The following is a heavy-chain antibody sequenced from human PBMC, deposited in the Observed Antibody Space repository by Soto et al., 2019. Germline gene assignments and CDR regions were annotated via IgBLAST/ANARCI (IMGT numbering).Heavy chain of an antibody. V-gene: IGHV3-23*01. CDR1: GFTFSSYA. CDR3: AKDRHHPPYYYDSSGPPGDY. J-gene: IGHJ4*02. D-gene: IGHD3-22*01. Sequence: QSGGSLRLSCAASGFTFSSYAMSWVRQAPGKGLEWVSAISGSGGSTYYADSVKGRFTISRDNSKNTLYLQMNSLRAEDTAVYYCAKDRHHPPYYYDSSGPPGDYWGQGTLVTVSS. CDR2: ISGSGGST.